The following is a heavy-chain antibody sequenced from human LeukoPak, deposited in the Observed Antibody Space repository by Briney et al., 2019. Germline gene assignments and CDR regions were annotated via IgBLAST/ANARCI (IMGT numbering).Heavy chain of an antibody. D-gene: IGHD6-19*01. V-gene: IGHV4-39*01. CDR3: ARHPAYRSGWYWYFDL. J-gene: IGHJ2*01. Sequence: SETLSLTCTVSGGSLSSSDHFWGWIRQPPGKALEWLARVYYIGSPYYNPSLRSRLSISLDTSKKQLSLKLDSVPAADTAVYYCARHPAYRSGWYWYFDLWGRGTLVTVSS. CDR2: VYYIGSP. CDR1: GGSLSSSDHF.